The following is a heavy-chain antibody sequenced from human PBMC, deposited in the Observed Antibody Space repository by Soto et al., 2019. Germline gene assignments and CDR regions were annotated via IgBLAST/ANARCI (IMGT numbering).Heavy chain of an antibody. Sequence: ASVKVSCKVSGYTLTELSMHWVRQAPGKGLEWMGGFDPEDGETIYAQKFQGRVTMTEDTSTDTAYMELSSLRSEDTAVYYCARDFTYSGNGKEAFHVWGQGTMVTVSS. D-gene: IGHD5-12*01. V-gene: IGHV1-24*01. CDR2: FDPEDGET. CDR3: ARDFTYSGNGKEAFHV. J-gene: IGHJ3*01. CDR1: GYTLTELS.